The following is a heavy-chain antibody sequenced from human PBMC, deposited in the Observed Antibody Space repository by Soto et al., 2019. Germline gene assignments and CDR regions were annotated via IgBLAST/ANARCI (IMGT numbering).Heavy chain of an antibody. V-gene: IGHV4-59*01. CDR3: ARWFIAAAGNGAFDI. D-gene: IGHD6-13*01. CDR1: GGSISSYY. J-gene: IGHJ3*02. CDR2: IFYSGST. Sequence: SETLSLTCTVSGGSISSYYWSWIRQPPGKGLEWIGYIFYSGSTNYNPSLKSRVTISVDTSKNQFSLKLTSVTAADTAVYYCARWFIAAAGNGAFDIWGQGTMVTVSS.